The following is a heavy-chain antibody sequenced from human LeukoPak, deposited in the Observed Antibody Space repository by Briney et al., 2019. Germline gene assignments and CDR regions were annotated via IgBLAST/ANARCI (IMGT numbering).Heavy chain of an antibody. CDR1: GFTFSSYA. CDR2: ISGSGGST. V-gene: IGHV3-23*01. D-gene: IGHD3-22*01. Sequence: GGSLRLSCAASGFTFSSYAMSWVRQAPGKGLEWVSAISGSGGSTYYADSVKGRFTISRDNSKNTLYLQMNSLRAEDMAVYYCAKLHGYYYDSSGYYFDYWGQGTLVTVSS. CDR3: AKLHGYYYDSSGYYFDY. J-gene: IGHJ4*02.